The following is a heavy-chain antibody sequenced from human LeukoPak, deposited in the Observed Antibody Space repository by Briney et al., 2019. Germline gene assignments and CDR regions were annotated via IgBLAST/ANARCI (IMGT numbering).Heavy chain of an antibody. CDR3: ARNEGYSSSWTPFDY. V-gene: IGHV3-72*01. D-gene: IGHD6-13*01. Sequence: GSLRLSCTASGFTFSDHYMDWVRQAPGKGLEWVGRTRDKANSYTTEYAASVKGRFTISRDDSKNSVYLQMNSLKTEDTAMYYCARNEGYSSSWTPFDYWGQGTLVTVSS. CDR2: TRDKANSYTT. J-gene: IGHJ4*02. CDR1: GFTFSDHY.